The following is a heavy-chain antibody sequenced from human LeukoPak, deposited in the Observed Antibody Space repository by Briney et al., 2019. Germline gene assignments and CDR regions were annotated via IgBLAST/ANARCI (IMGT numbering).Heavy chain of an antibody. CDR3: GYCSGGSCYSNWFDP. V-gene: IGHV1-18*01. D-gene: IGHD2-15*01. CDR2: ISAYNGNT. CDR1: GYTFTSYG. J-gene: IGHJ5*02. Sequence: ASVKVSCTASGYTFTSYGISRVRQAPGQGLEWMGWISAYNGNTNYAQKLQGRVTMTTDTSTSTAYMELRSLRSDDTAVYYCGYCSGGSCYSNWFDPWGQGTLVTVSS.